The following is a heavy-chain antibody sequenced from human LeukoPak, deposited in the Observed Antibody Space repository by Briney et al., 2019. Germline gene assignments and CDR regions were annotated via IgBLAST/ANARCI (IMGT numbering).Heavy chain of an antibody. CDR2: IWYDGSNK. Sequence: GRSLRLSCAASGFTFSSYGMHWVRQAPGKGLEWVAVIWYDGSNKYYADSVKGRFTISRDNSKNTLYLQMNSLRAEDTAVYYCARAPYHFWSGYNYYYMDVWGKGTTVTVSS. J-gene: IGHJ6*03. CDR1: GFTFSSYG. CDR3: ARAPYHFWSGYNYYYMDV. V-gene: IGHV3-33*01. D-gene: IGHD3-3*01.